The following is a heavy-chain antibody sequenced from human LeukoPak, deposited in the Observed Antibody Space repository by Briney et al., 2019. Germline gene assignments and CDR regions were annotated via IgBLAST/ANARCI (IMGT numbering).Heavy chain of an antibody. Sequence: GGSLRLSCAASGFTFSSYWMHWVRQAPGKGLVWVSRINSDGSSTSYADSVKGRFTISRDNSKNTLYLQMNSLRAEDTAVYYCAKDRAVAGHFDYWGQGTLVTVSS. D-gene: IGHD6-19*01. CDR1: GFTFSSYW. CDR2: INSDGSST. CDR3: AKDRAVAGHFDY. V-gene: IGHV3-74*01. J-gene: IGHJ4*02.